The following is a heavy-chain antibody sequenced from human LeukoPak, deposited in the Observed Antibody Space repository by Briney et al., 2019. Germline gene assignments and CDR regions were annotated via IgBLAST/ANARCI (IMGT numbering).Heavy chain of an antibody. CDR2: ISSSGSNI. CDR3: ARVRGSYANDY. CDR1: GFTFSDYY. D-gene: IGHD3-10*01. Sequence: PGGSLRLSCAASGFTFSDYYMSWIRQAPGKGLEWISYISSSGSNIYYADSVKGRFTISRDNAKNSLYMQMNSLRAEDTAVYYCARVRGSYANDYWGQGTLVTVSS. J-gene: IGHJ4*02. V-gene: IGHV3-11*04.